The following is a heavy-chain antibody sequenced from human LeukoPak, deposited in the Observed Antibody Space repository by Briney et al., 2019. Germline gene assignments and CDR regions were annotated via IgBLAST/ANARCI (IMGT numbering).Heavy chain of an antibody. V-gene: IGHV1-24*01. CDR3: AAGRPYSLLDY. CDR2: FDVIDSET. Sequence: GASVKVSCTVSGSSLTELSLYWVRQAPGKGLEWMGGFDVIDSETFYAQKFQGRVTMTEDSSTDTAYMELRSPTYDDTALYYCAAGRPYSLLDYWGQGTLVTVSS. D-gene: IGHD5-18*01. J-gene: IGHJ4*02. CDR1: GSSLTELS.